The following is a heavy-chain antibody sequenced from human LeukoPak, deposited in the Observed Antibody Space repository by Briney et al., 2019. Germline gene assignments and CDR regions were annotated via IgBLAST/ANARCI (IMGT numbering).Heavy chain of an antibody. D-gene: IGHD3-22*01. CDR2: IRNSGTTI. J-gene: IGHJ2*01. V-gene: IGHV3-48*03. CDR1: GFTFSSYE. Sequence: GGSLRLSCVASGFTFSSYEMNWVRQAPGKGLEWISYIRNSGTTIYYTDSVKDRFTISRDDAKNSLYLQMNSLRAEDTAVYYCASTTYYYDSSGYGWYFDLWGRGTLVTVSS. CDR3: ASTTYYYDSSGYGWYFDL.